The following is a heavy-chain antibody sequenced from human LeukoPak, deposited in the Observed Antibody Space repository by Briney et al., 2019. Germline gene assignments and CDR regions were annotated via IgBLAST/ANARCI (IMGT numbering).Heavy chain of an antibody. CDR2: IKQDGSDK. Sequence: GGSLRLSCAASGFTFNTYYMAWVRQAPGKGLEWVANIKQDGSDKSYVDSVKGRFTISRDNAKNSLYLQMNSLRAEDTAVCHCARDSHGDLDYWGQGVLVTVSS. D-gene: IGHD7-27*01. CDR1: GFTFNTYY. V-gene: IGHV3-7*01. CDR3: ARDSHGDLDY. J-gene: IGHJ4*02.